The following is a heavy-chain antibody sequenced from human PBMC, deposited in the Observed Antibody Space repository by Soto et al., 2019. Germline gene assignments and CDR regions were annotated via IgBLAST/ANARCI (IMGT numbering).Heavy chain of an antibody. Sequence: PGGSLRLSCAASGFTFSSYCIHWVRQAPCKGLEWVAVIWYDGINKYYADSVKGRFTISRDNSKNTLYLQMNSLRAEDTAVYYWGGDPLRGTIFGVVIIYYYGMDVSGQRTTLTVSS. J-gene: IGHJ6*02. CDR1: GFTFSSYC. D-gene: IGHD3-3*01. CDR2: IWYDGINK. CDR3: GGDPLRGTIFGVVIIYYYGMDV. V-gene: IGHV3-33*01.